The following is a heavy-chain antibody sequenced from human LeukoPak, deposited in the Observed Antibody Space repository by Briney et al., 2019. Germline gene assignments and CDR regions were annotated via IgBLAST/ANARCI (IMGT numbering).Heavy chain of an antibody. CDR3: ARSGIPQYYYYGMDV. J-gene: IGHJ6*02. CDR1: GGSISSYY. CDR2: IYYSGST. V-gene: IGHV4-59*06. D-gene: IGHD1-1*01. Sequence: SETLSLTCTVSGGSISSYYWSWIRQPAGKGLEWIGYIYYSGSTYYNPSLKSRVTISVDTSKNQFSLKLSSVTAADTAVYYCARSGIPQYYYYGMDVWGQGTTVTVSS.